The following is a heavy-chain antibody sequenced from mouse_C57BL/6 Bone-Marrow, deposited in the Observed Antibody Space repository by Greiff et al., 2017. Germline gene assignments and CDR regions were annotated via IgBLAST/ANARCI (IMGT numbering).Heavy chain of an antibody. D-gene: IGHD2-5*01. CDR1: GFNIKNTY. J-gene: IGHJ3*01. CDR2: IDPAHGNT. CDR3: YYSNYRFAY. V-gene: IGHV14-3*01. Sequence: EVQRVESVAELVRPGASVKLSCTASGFNIKNTYMHWVKQRPEQGLEWIGRIDPAHGNTKYAPKFQGKATITADTSSNTAYLQLSSLTSEDTAIYYSYYSNYRFAYWGQGTLVTVSA.